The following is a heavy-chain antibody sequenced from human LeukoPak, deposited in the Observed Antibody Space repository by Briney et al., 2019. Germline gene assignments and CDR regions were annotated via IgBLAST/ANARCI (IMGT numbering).Heavy chain of an antibody. Sequence: GGSLRLSCAVSGFTFSNYDMNWVRQAPGKGPEWVTTISASGIHIYYADSAKGRFTISRDNSRNTLELQMNSLRGEDTAVYYCVRMVSGDSWGQGALVTVTS. J-gene: IGHJ4*02. V-gene: IGHV3-23*01. CDR1: GFTFSNYD. CDR2: ISASGIHI. D-gene: IGHD2-8*01. CDR3: VRMVSGDS.